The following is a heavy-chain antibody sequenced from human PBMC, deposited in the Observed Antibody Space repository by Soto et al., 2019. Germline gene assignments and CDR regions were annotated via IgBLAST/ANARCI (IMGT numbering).Heavy chain of an antibody. Sequence: SETLSLTCTVSGGSIIRSSYYWGWIRQPPGKGLEWIGSMYYSGSTYYNPSLKSRVTISVDTSKNQFSLWLSSVIAADTAVYYCVRLKPWFDPWGQGTLVTVSS. D-gene: IGHD3-16*01. CDR3: VRLKPWFDP. CDR2: MYYSGST. V-gene: IGHV4-39*01. CDR1: GGSIIRSSYY. J-gene: IGHJ5*02.